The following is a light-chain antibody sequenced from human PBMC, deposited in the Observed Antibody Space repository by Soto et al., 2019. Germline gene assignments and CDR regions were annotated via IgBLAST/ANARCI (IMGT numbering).Light chain of an antibody. CDR2: GVS. CDR1: QTGSNSY. V-gene: IGKV3-20*01. Sequence: IVLTQSPGTLSLSPGERATLSCRASQTGSNSYLAWYQQKSGQAPRLLIYGVSTRATGTPDRFSGSGSGTEFTFTIRRLEPEDFAVYFCQHYVYPQWTFGPGTKVDIK. CDR3: QHYVYPQWT. J-gene: IGKJ1*01.